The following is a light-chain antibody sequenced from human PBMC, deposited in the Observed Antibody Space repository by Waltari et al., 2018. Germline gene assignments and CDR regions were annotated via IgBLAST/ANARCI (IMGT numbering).Light chain of an antibody. V-gene: IGKV1-39*01. Sequence: DIQMTQSPSSLSASVGDRVTIPCRASQSIDTYLTWYQRKPGKAPKVLIYSASNLQSGVPSRFRGSGSGTDFTLTISSLQPEDFATYYCQQSFNLRFTFGPGTKVDIK. CDR2: SAS. J-gene: IGKJ3*01. CDR3: QQSFNLRFT. CDR1: QSIDTY.